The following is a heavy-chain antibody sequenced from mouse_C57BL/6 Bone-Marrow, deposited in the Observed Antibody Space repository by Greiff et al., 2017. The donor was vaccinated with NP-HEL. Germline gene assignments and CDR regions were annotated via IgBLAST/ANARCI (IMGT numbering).Heavy chain of an antibody. V-gene: IGHV10-1*01. CDR3: VREIPGYFDY. D-gene: IGHD5-1-1*01. Sequence: EVKLMESGGGLVQPKGSLKLSCAASGFSFNTYAMNWVRQAPGKGLEWVARIRSKSNNYATYYADSVKDRFTISRDDSESMLYLQMNNLKTEDTAMYYCVREIPGYFDYWGQGTTLTVSS. CDR1: GFSFNTYA. CDR2: IRSKSNNYAT. J-gene: IGHJ2*01.